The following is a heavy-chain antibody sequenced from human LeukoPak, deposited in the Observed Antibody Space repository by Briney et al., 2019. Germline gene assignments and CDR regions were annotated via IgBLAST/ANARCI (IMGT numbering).Heavy chain of an antibody. CDR2: ISSSSSYI. CDR3: ARGDYYMDV. CDR1: EFTFSSYT. Sequence: TGGSLSLSCAAPEFTFSSYTMNWVRQAPGKGLEWVSSISSSSSYIYYADSVKGRFTISRDNAKISLYLQMNSLRAEDTAVYYCARGDYYMDVWGKGTTVTVSS. V-gene: IGHV3-21*01. J-gene: IGHJ6*03.